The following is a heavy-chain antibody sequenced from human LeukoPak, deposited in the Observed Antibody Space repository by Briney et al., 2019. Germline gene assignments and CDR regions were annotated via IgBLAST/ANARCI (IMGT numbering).Heavy chain of an antibody. CDR2: IYHSGST. D-gene: IGHD4-17*01. J-gene: IGHJ4*02. Sequence: SETLSLTCAVSGGSISSGGYSWSWIRQPPGKGLEWIGYIYHSGSTYYNPSLKSRVTISVDRSKNQFSLKLSPVTAADTAVYYCAREGGDGGIFDYWGQGTLVTVSS. V-gene: IGHV4-30-2*01. CDR1: GGSISSGGYS. CDR3: AREGGDGGIFDY.